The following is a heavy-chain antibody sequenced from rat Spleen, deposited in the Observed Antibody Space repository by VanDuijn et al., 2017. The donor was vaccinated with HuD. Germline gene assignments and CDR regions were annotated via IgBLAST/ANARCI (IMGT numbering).Heavy chain of an antibody. J-gene: IGHJ4*01. D-gene: IGHD1-2*01. CDR3: ARSDYSSSYVMDA. CDR1: GYSFTSSYR. CDR2: INSAGST. V-gene: IGHV3-3*01. Sequence: EVQLQESGPGLVKPSQSLSLTCSVTGYSFTSSYRWNWIRKFPGKSLEWMGYINSAGSTKYNPSLKSRISITRDTSKNQFFLQVNSVTTEDTATYYCARSDYSSSYVMDAWGQGASVTVSS.